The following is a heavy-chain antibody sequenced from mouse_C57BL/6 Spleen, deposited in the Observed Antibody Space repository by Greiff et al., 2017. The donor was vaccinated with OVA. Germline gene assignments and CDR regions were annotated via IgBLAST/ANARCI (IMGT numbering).Heavy chain of an antibody. CDR3: ARPATAWFAY. V-gene: IGHV1-81*01. CDR1: GYTFTSYG. Sequence: QVQLKESGAELARPGASVKLSCKASGYTFTSYGISWVKQRTGQGLEWIGEIYPRSGNTYYNEKFKGKATLTADKSSSTAYMELRSLTSEDSAVYFCARPATAWFAYWGQGTLVTVSA. CDR2: IYPRSGNT. D-gene: IGHD6-1*01. J-gene: IGHJ3*01.